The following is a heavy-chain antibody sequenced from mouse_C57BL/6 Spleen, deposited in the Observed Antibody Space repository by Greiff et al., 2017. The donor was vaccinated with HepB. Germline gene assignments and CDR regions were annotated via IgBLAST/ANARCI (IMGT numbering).Heavy chain of an antibody. V-gene: IGHV1-82*01. Sequence: VKLKESGPELVKPGASVKISCKASGYAFSSSWMNWVKQRPGKGLEWIGRIYPGDGDTNYNGKFKGKATLTADKSSSTAYMQLSSLTSEDSAVYLCARGGYDGYYDYWGQGTTLTVSS. D-gene: IGHD2-3*01. CDR3: ARGGYDGYYDY. CDR1: GYAFSSSW. J-gene: IGHJ2*01. CDR2: IYPGDGDT.